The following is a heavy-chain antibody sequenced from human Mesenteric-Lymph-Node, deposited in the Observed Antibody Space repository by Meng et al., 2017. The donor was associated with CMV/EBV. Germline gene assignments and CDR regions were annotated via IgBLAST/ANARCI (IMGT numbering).Heavy chain of an antibody. CDR1: GGSFSGYY. V-gene: IGHV4-34*01. D-gene: IGHD4-23*01. CDR2: INHSGST. Sequence: HVHIQQWREGLLQPSAPLSLTCAVYGGSFSGYYWSWIRQPPGKGLEWIGEINHSGSTNYNPSLKSRVTISVDTSKNQFSLKLSSVTAADTAVYYCARHQRWLKSEGGFNYWGQGTLVTVSS. J-gene: IGHJ4*02. CDR3: ARHQRWLKSEGGFNY.